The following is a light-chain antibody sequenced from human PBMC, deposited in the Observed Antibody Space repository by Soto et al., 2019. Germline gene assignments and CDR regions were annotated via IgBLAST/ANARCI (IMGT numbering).Light chain of an antibody. V-gene: IGKV1-27*01. CDR1: QSISNY. CDR3: QRYKSAPT. Sequence: DIQITQSPSSLSASVGDRVTITCRASQSISNYLAWYQQKPGKVPKLLIYAASTLQSGDPSRFSGSGSGTDFTLTISSLQPEDVATYYCQRYKSAPTFGPGTKVDIK. J-gene: IGKJ3*01. CDR2: AAS.